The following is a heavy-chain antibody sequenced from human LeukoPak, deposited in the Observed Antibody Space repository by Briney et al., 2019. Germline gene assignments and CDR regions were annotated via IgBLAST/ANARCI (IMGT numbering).Heavy chain of an antibody. Sequence: AGGSLRLSCAASEFTLSTYWMHWVRQAPGKGLVWVSRIKSDGGTNYADSVKSRFTISRDNAKKTVSLQMNSLRPEDTGVYYCARAPSEIGGYYLEYFRHWGQGTLVTVSS. D-gene: IGHD3-22*01. J-gene: IGHJ1*01. V-gene: IGHV3-74*01. CDR3: ARAPSEIGGYYLEYFRH. CDR2: IKSDGGT. CDR1: EFTLSTYW.